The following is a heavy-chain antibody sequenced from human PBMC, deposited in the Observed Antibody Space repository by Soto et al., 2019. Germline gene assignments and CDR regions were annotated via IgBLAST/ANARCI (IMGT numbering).Heavy chain of an antibody. CDR3: ARTPPDSGWYRKSFDY. J-gene: IGHJ4*02. V-gene: IGHV1-18*01. D-gene: IGHD6-19*01. Sequence: ASVKVSCKASGYTFTSYGISWVRQAPGQGLEWMGWISAYNGNTNYAQKLQGRVTMTTDTSTSTAYMELRSLRSDDTAVYYCARTPPDSGWYRKSFDYWGQGTLVTVSS. CDR2: ISAYNGNT. CDR1: GYTFTSYG.